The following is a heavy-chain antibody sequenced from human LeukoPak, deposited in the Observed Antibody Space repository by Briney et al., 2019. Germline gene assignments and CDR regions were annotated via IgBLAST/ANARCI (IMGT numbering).Heavy chain of an antibody. D-gene: IGHD5-18*01. CDR3: ASLGGYSYGPRTLDYYYYMDV. Sequence: GGSLRLSCAASGFTFSSYSMNWVRQAPGKGLEWVSYISSSSSTIYYADSVKGRFTISRDNAKNSLYLQMNSLRAEDTAVYYCASLGGYSYGPRTLDYYYYMDVWGKGTTVTVSS. CDR1: GFTFSSYS. V-gene: IGHV3-48*01. J-gene: IGHJ6*03. CDR2: ISSSSSTI.